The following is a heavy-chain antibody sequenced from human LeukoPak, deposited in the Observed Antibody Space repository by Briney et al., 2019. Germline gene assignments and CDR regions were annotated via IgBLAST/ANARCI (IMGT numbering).Heavy chain of an antibody. V-gene: IGHV3-23*01. D-gene: IGHD2-15*01. J-gene: IGHJ4*02. Sequence: GGSLRLSCAASGFTFSSYGMSWVRQAPGKGLEWVSAISGSGGTTYYADSVKGRFTISRDNSKNTLHLQMNSLRAEDTAVYYCTKDRCSGGSCFADDFWGQGTLVTVSS. CDR1: GFTFSSYG. CDR2: ISGSGGTT. CDR3: TKDRCSGGSCFADDF.